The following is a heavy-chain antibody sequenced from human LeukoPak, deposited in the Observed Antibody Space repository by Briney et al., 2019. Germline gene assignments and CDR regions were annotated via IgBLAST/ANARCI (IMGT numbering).Heavy chain of an antibody. CDR2: IFLAGSDT. D-gene: IGHD3-22*01. V-gene: IGHV5-51*01. J-gene: IGHJ3*02. Sequence: GESLKISCKGSGYSFTSYWIGWVRQMPGKGLEWMGIIFLAGSDTKYSPSFRGQVPISAAQSTNTAYLQWSSLTASDTAMYDCARHLVNYYHSSGYYYDAFDIWGQGTMVTVSS. CDR3: ARHLVNYYHSSGYYYDAFDI. CDR1: GYSFTSYW.